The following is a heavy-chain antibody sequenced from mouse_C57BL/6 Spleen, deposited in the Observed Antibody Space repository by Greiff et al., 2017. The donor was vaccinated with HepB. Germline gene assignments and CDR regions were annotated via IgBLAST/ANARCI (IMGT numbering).Heavy chain of an antibody. CDR3: ARPELRYAMDY. CDR2: ISSGSSTI. J-gene: IGHJ4*01. CDR1: GFTFSDYG. V-gene: IGHV5-17*01. Sequence: EVQLVESGGGLVKPGGSLKLSCAASGFTFSDYGMHWVRQAPEKGLEWVAYISSGSSTIYYADTVKGRSTISRDNAKNTLFLQMTSLRSEDTAMYYCARPELRYAMDYWGQGTSVTVSS.